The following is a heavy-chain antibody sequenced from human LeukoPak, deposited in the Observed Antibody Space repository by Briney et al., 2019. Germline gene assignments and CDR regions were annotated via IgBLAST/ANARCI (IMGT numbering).Heavy chain of an antibody. V-gene: IGHV3-48*04. J-gene: IGHJ4*02. Sequence: GGSLRLSCAASGFTFSNYSMNWVRQAPGKGLEWVSYISSSSRTIYYADSVKGRSVISRDNAKNSLYLQMNSLRAEDTALYYCARNQDSTVTPWTFDYWGQGTLVTVSS. CDR3: ARNQDSTVTPWTFDY. CDR2: ISSSSRTI. D-gene: IGHD4-17*01. CDR1: GFTFSNYS.